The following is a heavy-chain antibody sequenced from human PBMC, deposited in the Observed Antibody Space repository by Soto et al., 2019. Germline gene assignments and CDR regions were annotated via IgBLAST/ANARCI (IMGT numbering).Heavy chain of an antibody. CDR2: IGRTNA. J-gene: IGHJ4*02. D-gene: IGHD3-16*01. V-gene: IGHV3-11*06. CDR1: GISFSDYY. Sequence: GGSLRLSCAGSGISFSDYYLNWIRQAPGKGLEWIAYIGRTNAHYAGSVKGRFTISRDNARNSLYLQMDSLRAEDTAVYYCATSGRNDYSPLDHWGQGTLVTVSS. CDR3: ATSGRNDYSPLDH.